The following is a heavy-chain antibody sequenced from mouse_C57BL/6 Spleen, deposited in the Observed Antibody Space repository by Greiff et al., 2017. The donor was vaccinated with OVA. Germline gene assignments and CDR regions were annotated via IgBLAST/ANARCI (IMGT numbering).Heavy chain of an antibody. CDR2: IWRGGSP. V-gene: IGHV2-5*01. Sequence: QVQLKESGPGLVQPSQCLSITCTVSGFSFTSYGVHWVRQSPGKGLEWLGVIWRGGSPAYNAAFMSRLSITKDNSKSQVFFKKNSMQADDTAIYYCAKSGSGNYPLDYWGQGTTLTVSS. CDR3: AKSGSGNYPLDY. D-gene: IGHD2-1*01. CDR1: GFSFTSYG. J-gene: IGHJ2*01.